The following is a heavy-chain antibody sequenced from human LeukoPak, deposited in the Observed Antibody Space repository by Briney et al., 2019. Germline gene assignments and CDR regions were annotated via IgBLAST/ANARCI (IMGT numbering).Heavy chain of an antibody. V-gene: IGHV3-20*04. J-gene: IGHJ4*02. CDR3: ARDLVDYYGSGFDY. Sequence: GGSLRLSCEVSGFPFDEYGMSWVRQPPGKGLEWVSGINWNGGTTGYADSVKGRFTISRDNAKNSLFLHMTSLRTDDTAVYYCARDLVDYYGSGFDYWGQGTLVIVSS. D-gene: IGHD3-10*01. CDR2: INWNGGTT. CDR1: GFPFDEYG.